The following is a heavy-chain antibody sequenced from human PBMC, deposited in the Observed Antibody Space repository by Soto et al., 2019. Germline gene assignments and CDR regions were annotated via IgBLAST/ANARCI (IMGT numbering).Heavy chain of an antibody. V-gene: IGHV1-69*02. Sequence: QVQLVQSGAEVKKPGSSVKVSCKASGGTFSSYTISWVRQAPGQGLEWMGRIIPILGIANYAQKFQGRVTLXXDXSXXTAYMELSSLRSEDTAVYYCATQAYCSGGSCYPDFWGQGTLVTVSS. D-gene: IGHD2-15*01. J-gene: IGHJ4*02. CDR3: ATQAYCSGGSCYPDF. CDR1: GGTFSSYT. CDR2: IIPILGIA.